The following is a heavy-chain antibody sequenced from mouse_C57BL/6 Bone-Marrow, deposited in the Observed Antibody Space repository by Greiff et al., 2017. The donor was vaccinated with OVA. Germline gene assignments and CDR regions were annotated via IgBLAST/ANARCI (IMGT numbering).Heavy chain of an antibody. V-gene: IGHV5-15*01. CDR2: ISNLAYSI. CDR1: GFTFSDYG. Sequence: EVHLVESGGGLVQPGGSLKLSCAASGFTFSDYGMAWVRQAPRKGPEWVAFISNLAYSIYYADPVTGRFTISRENAKNTLYLEMSSLRSEDTAMYYCARLTGTGWFAYWGQGTLVTVSA. D-gene: IGHD4-1*01. CDR3: ARLTGTGWFAY. J-gene: IGHJ3*01.